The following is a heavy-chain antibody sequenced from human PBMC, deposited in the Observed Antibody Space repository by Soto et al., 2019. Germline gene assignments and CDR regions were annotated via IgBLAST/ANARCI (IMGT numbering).Heavy chain of an antibody. V-gene: IGHV1-69*08. D-gene: IGHD2-2*01. J-gene: IGHJ5*02. CDR3: ARGFAVVPAPDSGLNWFDP. CDR2: IIPILDTV. Sequence: QVQLVQSGAEVKKPGSSVNVSCKASGGTFSTYSIGWVRQAPGQGLEWMGRIIPILDTVDYAQKFQDRVTLTADKSTNTVYMGLSSLRSDDTAVYYCARGFAVVPAPDSGLNWFDPWGQGTLVTVSS. CDR1: GGTFSTYS.